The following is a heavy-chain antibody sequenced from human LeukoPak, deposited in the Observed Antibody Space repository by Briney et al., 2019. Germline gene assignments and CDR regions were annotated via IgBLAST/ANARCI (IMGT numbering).Heavy chain of an antibody. Sequence: GESLKISCAVSGLTISNYWKNWVRQAPGKGLEWVAKIEQDGNGKEYVDSVKGRFTISRDNSKNSLHLQMNSLRAEDTAVYYCARGGSSGSMDHWGQGTLVTVSS. CDR3: ARGGSSGSMDH. CDR1: GLTISNYW. J-gene: IGHJ4*02. V-gene: IGHV3-7*01. CDR2: IEQDGNGK. D-gene: IGHD3-22*01.